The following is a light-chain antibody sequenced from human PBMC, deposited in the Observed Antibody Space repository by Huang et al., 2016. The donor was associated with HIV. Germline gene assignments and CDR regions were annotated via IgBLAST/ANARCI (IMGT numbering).Light chain of an antibody. CDR1: QSVSNK. CDR3: QQYNNWPRES. J-gene: IGKJ2*03. Sequence: IVMTQSPATMSVSPGQRVTLSCRASQSVSNKVAWYQQKPGQAPRLLIYDASKSAMNTPARFSGSGSGTEFTLTINSLQSEDFAVYHCQQYNNWPRESFGQGTKLEIK. CDR2: DAS. V-gene: IGKV3-15*01.